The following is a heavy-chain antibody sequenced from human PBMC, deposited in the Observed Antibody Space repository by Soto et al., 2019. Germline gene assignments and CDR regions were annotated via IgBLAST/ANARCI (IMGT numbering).Heavy chain of an antibody. D-gene: IGHD1-26*01. V-gene: IGHV4-59*01. Sequence: QVQLQESGPRLVKPSETLSLTCSVSDSSMSPYYWTWFRQAPGKGLEWIGHLLYRGTATYNPALQGRVTISLDTSKKQVSLQLSSVIAADTAVYYCAREKGFILGGYAFGYWGPGTLVTVSS. J-gene: IGHJ3*01. CDR1: DSSMSPYY. CDR2: LLYRGTA. CDR3: AREKGFILGGYAFGY.